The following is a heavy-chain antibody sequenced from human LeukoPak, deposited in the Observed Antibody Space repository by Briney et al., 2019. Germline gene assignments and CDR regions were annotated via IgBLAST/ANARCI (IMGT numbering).Heavy chain of an antibody. J-gene: IGHJ4*02. CDR1: GFTFSSYT. V-gene: IGHV3-23*01. Sequence: GGSLRLSCTASGFTFSSYTMSWVRQAPGKGLEWVSAISHTSEYTYHADSVKGRFTISRDNSKNTLYLQMNSLRAEDTAMYYCAKGSSAGRPYYFDYWGQGTLVTVSS. CDR2: ISHTSEYT. CDR3: AKGSSAGRPYYFDY. D-gene: IGHD3-10*01.